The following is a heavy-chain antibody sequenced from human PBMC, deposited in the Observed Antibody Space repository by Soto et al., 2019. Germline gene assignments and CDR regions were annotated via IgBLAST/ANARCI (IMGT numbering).Heavy chain of an antibody. V-gene: IGHV4-59*01. CDR1: GDSMSRYY. J-gene: IGHJ4*02. Sequence: SETLSLTCTVSGDSMSRYYWYWVRQTPGKGLEWIGYIYFTGSTKYNPSLKSRVTISIDTSKNQFSLSLNSVTAADTAVYYCARITASPNSGYFDYWGQGTLVTVSS. CDR3: ARITASPNSGYFDY. D-gene: IGHD7-27*01. CDR2: IYFTGST.